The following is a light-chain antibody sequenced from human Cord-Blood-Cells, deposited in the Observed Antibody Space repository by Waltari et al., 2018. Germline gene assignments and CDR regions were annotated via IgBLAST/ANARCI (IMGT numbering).Light chain of an antibody. Sequence: DIQMTQSPSSLSASVGDRVTITCRASQSISSYLNWYQQKPGKAPKLLIYAASSLQSGVPSMFSVSVSWTDFTLTIRSLQPEDFATYYCQQSYSTPRTFGQGTQVEIK. CDR1: QSISSY. CDR2: AAS. J-gene: IGKJ1*01. CDR3: QQSYSTPRT. V-gene: IGKV1-39*01.